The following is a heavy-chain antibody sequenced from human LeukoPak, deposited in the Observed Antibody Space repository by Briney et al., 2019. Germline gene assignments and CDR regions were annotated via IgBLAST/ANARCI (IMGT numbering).Heavy chain of an antibody. CDR1: GYTFTSFY. D-gene: IGHD3-22*01. Sequence: GASVTVPCMASGYTFTSFYFHWVRQAPGQGLEWMGWINPNSGGTLFAQTLQSRVTMTRDTSITTAYMEPSRLRSDDTAVYYCARAAGSGYYSALDYWGQGTLVTVSS. CDR3: ARAAGSGYYSALDY. CDR2: INPNSGGT. J-gene: IGHJ4*02. V-gene: IGHV1-2*02.